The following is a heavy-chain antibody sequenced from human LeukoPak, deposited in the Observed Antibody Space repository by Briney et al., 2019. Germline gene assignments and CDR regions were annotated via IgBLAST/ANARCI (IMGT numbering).Heavy chain of an antibody. Sequence: AGRSLRLSRAASGFTFSNYGMHWVRQAPGKGLEWVAIIWYDASNEYYADSVRGRFTISRDNSKNTLYLQMNSLRAEDTAVHYCARGLYDSSGCLDYWGQGTLVTVSS. D-gene: IGHD3-22*01. CDR2: IWYDASNE. V-gene: IGHV3-33*01. J-gene: IGHJ4*02. CDR1: GFTFSNYG. CDR3: ARGLYDSSGCLDY.